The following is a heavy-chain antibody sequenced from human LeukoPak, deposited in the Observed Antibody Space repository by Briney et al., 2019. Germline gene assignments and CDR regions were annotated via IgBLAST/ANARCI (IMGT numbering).Heavy chain of an antibody. Sequence: SETLSLTYTVSGDSISSYYWSWIRQPAGKGLEWIGRMYVSGSTNYNPSLKSRVTMSVDTSKNQFSLKMASVTAADTAFYYCARDMVRGVKAYLSWFDPWGQGILVTVST. CDR1: GDSISSYY. J-gene: IGHJ5*02. D-gene: IGHD3-10*01. CDR2: MYVSGST. CDR3: ARDMVRGVKAYLSWFDP. V-gene: IGHV4-4*07.